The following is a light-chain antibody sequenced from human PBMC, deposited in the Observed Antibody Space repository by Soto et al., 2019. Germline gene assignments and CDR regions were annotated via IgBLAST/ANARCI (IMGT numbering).Light chain of an antibody. CDR3: CSYAGSSTLV. J-gene: IGLJ2*01. V-gene: IGLV2-23*01. CDR2: EGS. Sequence: QSALTQPASVSGSPGQSISISCTGTSSDVGSYNLVSWYQQHPGKGPKLMIFEGSKRPSGVSNRFSASKSGNTASLTISGLQAEDEADYYCCSYAGSSTLVFGGGTKLTVL. CDR1: SSDVGSYNL.